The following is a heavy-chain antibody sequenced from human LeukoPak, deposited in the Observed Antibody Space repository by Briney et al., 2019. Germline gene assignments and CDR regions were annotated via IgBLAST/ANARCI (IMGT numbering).Heavy chain of an antibody. CDR1: GYTFTGDY. CDR2: INPNSGGT. Sequence: ASVKVSCKASGYTFTGDYLHWLRQAPGQGLEWMGWINPNSGGTNYAQKFQGRVTMTRDTSISTAYMELSRLRSDDTAVYYCAVYCGSTTCYSVYEVWGQGTMVTVSS. CDR3: AVYCGSTTCYSVYEV. V-gene: IGHV1-2*02. D-gene: IGHD2-2*01. J-gene: IGHJ3*01.